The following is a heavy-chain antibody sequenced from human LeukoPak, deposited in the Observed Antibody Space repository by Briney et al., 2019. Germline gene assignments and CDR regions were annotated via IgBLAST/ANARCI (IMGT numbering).Heavy chain of an antibody. J-gene: IGHJ4*02. V-gene: IGHV3-23*01. CDR1: GFTFSSYG. CDR3: AKAFAKIQLWFFVY. D-gene: IGHD5-18*01. Sequence: GGTLRLSCAASGFTFSSYGMSWVRQAPGKGLEWVSAISGSGGSTYYADSVKGRFTISRDNSKNTLYLQMNSLRAEDTAVYYCAKAFAKIQLWFFVYWGQGTLVTVSS. CDR2: ISGSGGST.